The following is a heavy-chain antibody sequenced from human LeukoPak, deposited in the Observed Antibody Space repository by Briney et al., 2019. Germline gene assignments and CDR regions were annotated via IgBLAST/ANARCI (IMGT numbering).Heavy chain of an antibody. J-gene: IGHJ6*03. CDR3: ARASVVGGSGSYYRYYYYMDV. V-gene: IGHV4-38-2*02. CDR1: GYSISSGYY. D-gene: IGHD3-10*01. CDR2: IYHSGST. Sequence: PSETLSLTCTVSGYSISSGYYWGWIRQPPGKGLEWIGSIYHSGSTCYNPSLKSRVTISVDTPKNQSSLKLSSVTAADTAVYYCARASVVGGSGSYYRYYYYMDVWGKGTTVTISS.